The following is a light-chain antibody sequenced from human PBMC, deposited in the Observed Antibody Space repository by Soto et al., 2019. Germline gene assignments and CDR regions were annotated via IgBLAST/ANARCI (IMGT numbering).Light chain of an antibody. CDR1: TSDVGGYNY. V-gene: IGLV2-8*01. Sequence: QAVVTQPPSASGSPGQSVAISCTGTTSDVGGYNYVSWYQQHPGKAPKLIIYDVSKRPSGVPDRLSGSKSGNTASLTVSGLQGEDEADYYCSSYVASNTLAFGGGTKLTVL. J-gene: IGLJ2*01. CDR2: DVS. CDR3: SSYVASNTLA.